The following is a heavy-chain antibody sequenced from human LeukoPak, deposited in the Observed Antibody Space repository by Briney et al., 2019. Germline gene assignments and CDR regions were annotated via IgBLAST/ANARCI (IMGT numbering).Heavy chain of an antibody. CDR1: GFTFSSYG. D-gene: IGHD3-16*02. CDR2: IWYDGRNK. J-gene: IGHJ3*02. CDR3: ARVNRGDAFDI. V-gene: IGHV3-33*01. Sequence: GRSLRLSCAASGFTFSSYGMQWVRQAPGKGLEWVAVIWYDGRNKFYADSLKGRFTISRENSKNTLYLQMDSLRAEDTAVYYCARVNRGDAFDIWGQGTLVTVSS.